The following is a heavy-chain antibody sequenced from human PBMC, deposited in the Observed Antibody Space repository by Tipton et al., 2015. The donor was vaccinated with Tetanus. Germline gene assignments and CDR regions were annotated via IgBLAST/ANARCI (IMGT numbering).Heavy chain of an antibody. CDR2: ISGSSTFI. Sequence: SLRLSCAGSGFSFSSSSMNWVRQAPGKGLEWVASISGSSTFIYYADSVKGRFTISRDNGNNSVYLQISSLRAEDTAVYYCTRGDGNWKQGVFDYWGQGTLVTVSS. D-gene: IGHD1-1*01. V-gene: IGHV3-21*01. J-gene: IGHJ4*02. CDR3: TRGDGNWKQGVFDY. CDR1: GFSFSSSS.